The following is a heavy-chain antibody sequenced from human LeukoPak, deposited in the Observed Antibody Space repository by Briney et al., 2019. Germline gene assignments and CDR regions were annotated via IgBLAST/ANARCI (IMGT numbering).Heavy chain of an antibody. V-gene: IGHV3-30*04. CDR1: EFTFSTYV. J-gene: IGHJ3*02. CDR3: ARGAPWLRNDGDDAFDI. CDR2: ISNDGRSK. Sequence: PGRSLRLSCAASEFTFSTYVMHWVRQVPGKGLEWVAVISNDGRSKFYGDSVEGRFTISRDNSKNTLYLQMNSLRVEDTAVYYCARGAPWLRNDGDDAFDIWGQGTMVTVSS. D-gene: IGHD1-1*01.